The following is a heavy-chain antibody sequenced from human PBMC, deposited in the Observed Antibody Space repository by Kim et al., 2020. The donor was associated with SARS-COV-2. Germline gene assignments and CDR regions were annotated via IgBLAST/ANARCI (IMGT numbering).Heavy chain of an antibody. CDR1: GFTFDDYA. D-gene: IGHD6-19*01. CDR3: AKEGIAVAGPIYYYDSK. J-gene: IGHJ6*01. V-gene: IGHV3-9*01. CDR2: ISWNSGSI. Sequence: GGSLRLSCAASGFTFDDYAMHWVRQAPGKGLEWVSGISWNSGSIGYADSVKGRFTISRDNAKNSLYLQMNSLRAEDTALYYCAKEGIAVAGPIYYYDSK.